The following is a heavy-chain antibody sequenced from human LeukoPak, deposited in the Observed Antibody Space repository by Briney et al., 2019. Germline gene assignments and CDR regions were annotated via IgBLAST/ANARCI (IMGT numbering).Heavy chain of an antibody. CDR1: GFTFSSYA. CDR2: ISYDGSNK. V-gene: IGHV3-30-3*01. Sequence: PGRSLRLSCAASGFTFSSYAMHWVRQAPGKGLEWVAVISYDGSNKYYADSVKGRFTISRDNSKNTLYLQMNSLRAEDTAVYYCARDRAAGRLAEYFQHWARAPWSPSPQ. J-gene: IGHJ1*01. D-gene: IGHD6-13*01. CDR3: ARDRAAGRLAEYFQH.